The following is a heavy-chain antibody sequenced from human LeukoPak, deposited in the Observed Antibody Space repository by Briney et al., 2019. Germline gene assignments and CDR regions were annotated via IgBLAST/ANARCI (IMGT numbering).Heavy chain of an antibody. V-gene: IGHV3-48*04. Sequence: GGSLRLSCAASGFTFSDNGMNWVRQAPEKGLEWVSYIGSSGNTIFYADSVRGRFTISRDNAKNSLFLQMNSLRVEDTAVYYCVRGLKTAYNYFDYWGQGTLVTVSS. CDR3: VRGLKTAYNYFDY. CDR2: IGSSGNTI. J-gene: IGHJ4*02. CDR1: GFTFSDNG. D-gene: IGHD2-21*02.